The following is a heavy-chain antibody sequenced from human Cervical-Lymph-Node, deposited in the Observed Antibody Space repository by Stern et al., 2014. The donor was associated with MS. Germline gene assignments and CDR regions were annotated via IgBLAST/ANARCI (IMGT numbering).Heavy chain of an antibody. Sequence: VQLVESGGGVVHPGRSLRLSCVGSGFTFSNHGMHWVRQAPGKGLQWVAVISFDGSNKVYADSVKGRFILSRDNSKNTLYLQMNSLRSEDAAVYYCAKNVDYAFDLWGQGTMVTVSP. D-gene: IGHD3/OR15-3a*01. V-gene: IGHV3-30*18. CDR3: AKNVDYAFDL. CDR1: GFTFSNHG. CDR2: ISFDGSNK. J-gene: IGHJ3*01.